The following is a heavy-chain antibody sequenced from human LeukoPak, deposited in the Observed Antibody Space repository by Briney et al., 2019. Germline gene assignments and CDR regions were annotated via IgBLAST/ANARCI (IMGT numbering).Heavy chain of an antibody. CDR3: AKPHYYYDTRRYSAGDH. Sequence: GGSLRLSCAASGFTFSSYAMSWVRQAPGKGVEWLSDISGSGGSPYYADSVKGRFTISRDNSKNTLYLQMNSLRAEDTAAYYCAKPHYYYDTRRYSAGDHWGQGTLVTVSS. D-gene: IGHD3-22*01. V-gene: IGHV3-23*01. CDR2: ISGSGGSP. CDR1: GFTFSSYA. J-gene: IGHJ4*02.